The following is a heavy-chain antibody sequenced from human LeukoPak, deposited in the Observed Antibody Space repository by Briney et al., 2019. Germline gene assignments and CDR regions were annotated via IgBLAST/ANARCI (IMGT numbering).Heavy chain of an antibody. V-gene: IGHV3-53*01. Sequence: GGSLRLSCAASGFSVSTDYMGWVRQAPGKGLEWVSVFYNGVNTYSADSVTGRFTISSDNSKNTLYLEISSLRVEDTAVYYCAKDGISGWYGNHFDDWGQGTLVTVSP. J-gene: IGHJ4*02. CDR1: GFSVSTDY. D-gene: IGHD6-19*01. CDR3: AKDGISGWYGNHFDD. CDR2: FYNGVNT.